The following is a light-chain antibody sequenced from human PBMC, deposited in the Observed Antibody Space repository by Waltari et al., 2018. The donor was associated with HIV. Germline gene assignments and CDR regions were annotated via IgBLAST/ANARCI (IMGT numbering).Light chain of an antibody. CDR1: QNINSNY. V-gene: IGKV3-20*01. CDR2: GAS. J-gene: IGKJ1*01. CDR3: QQFGDSPWT. Sequence: VLTQSPDTLSLSPRERATLSCRASQNINSNYLAWYQQKPDQAPRLLIYGASTRATGIPDRFGGSGSGTDFTLTVSRVEPEDFAVYYCQQFGDSPWTFGQGTKVEIK.